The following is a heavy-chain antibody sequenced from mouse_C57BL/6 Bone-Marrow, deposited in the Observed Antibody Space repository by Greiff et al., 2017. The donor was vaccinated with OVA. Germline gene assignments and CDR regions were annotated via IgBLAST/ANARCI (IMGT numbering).Heavy chain of an antibody. J-gene: IGHJ3*01. V-gene: IGHV5-16*01. CDR1: GFTFSDYY. CDR3: ARDGGGFAY. CDR2: INYDGSST. Sequence: EVMLVESEGGLVQPGSSMKLSCTASGFTFSDYYMAWVRQVPEKGLEWVANINYDGSSTYYLDSLKSRFIISRDNAKNILYLQMSSLKSEDTATYYCARDGGGFAYWGQGTLGTVSA.